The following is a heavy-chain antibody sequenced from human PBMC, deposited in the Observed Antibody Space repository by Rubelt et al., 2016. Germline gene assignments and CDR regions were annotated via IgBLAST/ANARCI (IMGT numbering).Heavy chain of an antibody. CDR3: ATSHGGH. CDR1: GFTFSNYK. CDR2: IGSGSTTI. J-gene: IGHJ4*02. D-gene: IGHD3-10*01. Sequence: EVRLVESGGNLVQPGGSLRLSCAASGFTFSNYKMNWVRQAPGRGLEWVSYIGSGSTTIYYAESVRGRFTISRDNATNSWFLQMSSLRAEDTAVYYCATSHGGHWGQGSLVTVSS. V-gene: IGHV3-48*03.